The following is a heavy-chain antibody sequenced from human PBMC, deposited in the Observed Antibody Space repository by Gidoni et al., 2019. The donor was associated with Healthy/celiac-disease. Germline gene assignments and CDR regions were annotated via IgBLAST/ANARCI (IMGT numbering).Heavy chain of an antibody. Sequence: QVQLQQWGAGLLQPSETLSLTCAVYGGSFSGYYWSWIRQPPGKGLEWIGEINHSGSTNYNPSLKSRVTISVDTSKNQFSLKLSSVTAADTAVYYCARVDLVGATSRVVDYWGQGTLVTVSS. CDR1: GGSFSGYY. V-gene: IGHV4-34*01. CDR2: INHSGST. CDR3: ARVDLVGATSRVVDY. J-gene: IGHJ4*02. D-gene: IGHD1-26*01.